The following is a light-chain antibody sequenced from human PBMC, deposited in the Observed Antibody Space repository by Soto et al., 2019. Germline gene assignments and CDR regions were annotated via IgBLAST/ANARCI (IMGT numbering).Light chain of an antibody. CDR2: GAS. J-gene: IGKJ5*01. CDR1: QSVSSN. V-gene: IGKV3-15*01. CDR3: QQYNNWPPEIT. Sequence: EIVMTQSPATLSVSPGERATLSCRASQSVSSNLAWYQQKAGQAPRLLIYGASTRATGIPARFSGSGSGTEFTLTISSLQSEDFAVYYCQQYNNWPPEITFGHGTRLEIK.